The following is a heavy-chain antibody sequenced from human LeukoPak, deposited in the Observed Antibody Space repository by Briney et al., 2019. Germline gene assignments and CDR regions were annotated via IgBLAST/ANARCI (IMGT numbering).Heavy chain of an antibody. CDR1: GFTFSDNW. CDR3: ASQLGGNVY. V-gene: IGHV3-74*01. CDR2: ISSDGRST. D-gene: IGHD3-16*01. J-gene: IGHJ4*02. Sequence: GGSLRLSCAASGFTFSDNWMHWVRQAPGKGLVWVSVISSDGRSTIYADSVKGRFTISRDNAKNTLYLQMDSLRAEDTAVYLCASQLGGNVYWGQGTLVTVSS.